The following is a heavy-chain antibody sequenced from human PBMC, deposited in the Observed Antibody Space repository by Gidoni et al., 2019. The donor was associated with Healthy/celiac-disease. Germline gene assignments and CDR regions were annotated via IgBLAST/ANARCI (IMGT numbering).Heavy chain of an antibody. V-gene: IGHV4-59*01. CDR3: ARAPSRIGSFYYYYYGMDV. CDR2: IYYSGST. D-gene: IGHD2-15*01. J-gene: IGHJ6*02. CDR1: GGSISSYY. Sequence: QVQLQESGPGLVKPSETLSLTCTVSGGSISSYYWSWIRQPPGKGLEWIGYIYYSGSTNYNPSLKSRVTISVDTSKNQFSLKLSSVTAADTAVYYCARAPSRIGSFYYYYYGMDVWGQGTTVTVSS.